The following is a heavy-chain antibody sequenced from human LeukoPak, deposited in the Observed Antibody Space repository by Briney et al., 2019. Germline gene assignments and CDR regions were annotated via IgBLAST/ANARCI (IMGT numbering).Heavy chain of an antibody. CDR1: GGSMIDYY. Sequence: PSETLSLSCTVSGGSMIDYYWSWIRQPAGKRLVWIGRIHTSGSTNYNPSLKSRVTMSVDTSNNQISLNLRSVTAADTAVYYCARDSSGRYYLDGFDIWGQGTMVTVSS. V-gene: IGHV4-4*07. CDR3: ARDSSGRYYLDGFDI. D-gene: IGHD3-10*01. CDR2: IHTSGST. J-gene: IGHJ3*02.